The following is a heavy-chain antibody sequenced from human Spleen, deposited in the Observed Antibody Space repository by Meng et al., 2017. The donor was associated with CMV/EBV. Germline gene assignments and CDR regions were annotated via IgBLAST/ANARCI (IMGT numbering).Heavy chain of an antibody. V-gene: IGHV2-5*02. CDR2: IYWDDDK. Sequence: TVSGLSLITTGVGVGWFRQPPRKALEWLALIYWDDDKRYSPSLKSRLTITKDTSKNQVVLTMADMDPVDTATYYCAHRDYYNSGGYYSWGQGTLVTVSS. J-gene: IGHJ4*02. D-gene: IGHD3-22*01. CDR1: GLSLITTGVG. CDR3: AHRDYYNSGGYYS.